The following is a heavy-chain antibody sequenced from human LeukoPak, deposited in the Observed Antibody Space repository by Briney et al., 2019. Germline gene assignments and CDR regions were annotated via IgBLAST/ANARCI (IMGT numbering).Heavy chain of an antibody. D-gene: IGHD1-26*01. CDR3: ARIDPYYYFDC. V-gene: IGHV4-30-4*01. CDR2: IYYSGST. CDR1: GGSISSGDYY. Sequence: SQTLSLTCTVSGGSISSGDYYWSWIRQPPGKGLEWIGYIYYSGSTYYNPSLKGRVTISVDTSKNQFSLKLSSVTAADTAVYYCARIDPYYYFDCWGQGTLVTVSS. J-gene: IGHJ4*02.